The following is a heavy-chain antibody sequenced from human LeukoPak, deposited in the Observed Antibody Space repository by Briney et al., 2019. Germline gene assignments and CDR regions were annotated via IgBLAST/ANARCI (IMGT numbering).Heavy chain of an antibody. J-gene: IGHJ3*02. CDR1: GFTFSSYA. D-gene: IGHD3-3*01. CDR2: ISGSGGST. CDR3: AKEWRFRFGVATDAFDI. Sequence: GGSLRLSCAASGFTFSSYAMSWVRQAPGKGLEWVSAISGSGGSTYYADSVKGRFTISRDNSKNTLYLQMNSLRAEDTAVYYCAKEWRFRFGVATDAFDIWGQGTMVTVSS. V-gene: IGHV3-23*01.